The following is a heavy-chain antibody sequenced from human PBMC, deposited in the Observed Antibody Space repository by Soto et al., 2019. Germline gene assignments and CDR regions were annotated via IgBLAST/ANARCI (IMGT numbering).Heavy chain of an antibody. Sequence: EVQLVESGGGLVQPGGSLKLSCAASGFTFSGSAMHWVRQASGKGLEWVGRIRSKANSYATAYAASVKGRFTISRDDSKNTAFLQMSILKSEDTAKYYCTSMVRGVIDYWGQGTLVTVSS. V-gene: IGHV3-73*01. CDR2: IRSKANSYAT. CDR1: GFTFSGSA. D-gene: IGHD3-10*01. CDR3: TSMVRGVIDY. J-gene: IGHJ4*02.